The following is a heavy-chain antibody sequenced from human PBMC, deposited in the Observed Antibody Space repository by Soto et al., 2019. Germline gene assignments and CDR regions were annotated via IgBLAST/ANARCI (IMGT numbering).Heavy chain of an antibody. V-gene: IGHV3-33*01. J-gene: IGHJ3*02. D-gene: IGHD3-3*02. Sequence: GGSLRLSCAVSGFPFSFYGFHWVRQSPGKGLEWLGVIVSDGSAIYHADSLEGRFFISRDNSKDILYLQMNSLRVEDTAVYYCARDDAFDNANGFDMWGHGTMVTVSS. CDR2: IVSDGSAI. CDR1: GFPFSFYG. CDR3: ARDDAFDNANGFDM.